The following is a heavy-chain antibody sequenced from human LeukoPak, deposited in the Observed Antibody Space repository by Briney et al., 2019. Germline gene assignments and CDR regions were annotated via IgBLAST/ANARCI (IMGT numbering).Heavy chain of an antibody. Sequence: ASVKVSCKASGYTFTGYYMHWVRQAPGQGLEWMGWINPNSGGTNYAQKFQGRVTMTRDTSISTAYMELSRLRSDDTAVYYCARGSRVVLMVYAIRNWGQGTLVTVSS. CDR3: ARGSRVVLMVYAIRN. D-gene: IGHD2-8*01. J-gene: IGHJ4*02. CDR1: GYTFTGYY. CDR2: INPNSGGT. V-gene: IGHV1-2*02.